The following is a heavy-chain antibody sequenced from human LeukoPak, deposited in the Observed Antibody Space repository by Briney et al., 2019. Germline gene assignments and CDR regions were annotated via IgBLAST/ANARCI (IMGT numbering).Heavy chain of an antibody. J-gene: IGHJ5*02. D-gene: IGHD2-2*01. Sequence: GASVKVSCKASGGTFISYTISWVRQAPGQGLEWMGRIIPILGIANYAQKFQGRVTITADKSTSTAYMELSSLRSEDTAVYYCARVSPIVVVPAAPNWFDPWGQGTLVTVSS. CDR3: ARVSPIVVVPAAPNWFDP. CDR1: GGTFISYT. V-gene: IGHV1-69*02. CDR2: IIPILGIA.